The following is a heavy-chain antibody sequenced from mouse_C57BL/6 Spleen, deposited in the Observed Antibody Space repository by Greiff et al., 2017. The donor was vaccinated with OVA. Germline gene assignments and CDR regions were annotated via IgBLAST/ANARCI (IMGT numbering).Heavy chain of an antibody. CDR1: GYSITSGYY. J-gene: IGHJ3*01. D-gene: IGHD2-4*01. CDR2: ISYDGSN. CDR3: ARDDYDPFAY. Sequence: EVKLQESGPGLVKPSQSLSLTCSVTGYSITSGYYWHWIRQFPGNKLEWLGYISYDGSNNYNPSLKNRISITRDTSKNQFFLKLNSVTTEDTATYYCARDDYDPFAYWGQGTLVTVSA. V-gene: IGHV3-6*01.